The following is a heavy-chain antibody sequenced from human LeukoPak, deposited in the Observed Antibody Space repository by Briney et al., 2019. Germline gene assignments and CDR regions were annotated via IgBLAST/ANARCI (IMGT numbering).Heavy chain of an antibody. D-gene: IGHD4-17*01. CDR1: GFTFSRSS. V-gene: IGHV3-21*01. CDR2: ISPGSDYI. J-gene: IGHJ4*02. CDR3: ASGGDFDY. Sequence: PGGSLRLSCVASGFTFSRSSMNWVRQAPGKGLEWVSSISPGSDYIYQADSMKGRFTVSRDNAKNSLYLQMDSLRADDTAVYYCASGGDFDYWGQGTLVTVSS.